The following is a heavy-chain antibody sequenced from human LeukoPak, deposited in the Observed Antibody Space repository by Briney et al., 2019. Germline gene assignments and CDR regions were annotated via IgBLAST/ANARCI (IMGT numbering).Heavy chain of an antibody. D-gene: IGHD6-19*01. V-gene: IGHV4-39*02. J-gene: IGHJ4*02. CDR2: IHYSGST. CDR3: AKESLLGGHSDVIAVAGTGY. CDR1: GGSISSSSYY. Sequence: ETSETLSLTCTVSGGSISSSSYYWGWIRQPPGKGLEWIGSIHYSGSTYYNPSLKSRVTISVDASKNQFSLKLSSVTAADTAVYYCAKESLLGGHSDVIAVAGTGYWGQGTLVTVSS.